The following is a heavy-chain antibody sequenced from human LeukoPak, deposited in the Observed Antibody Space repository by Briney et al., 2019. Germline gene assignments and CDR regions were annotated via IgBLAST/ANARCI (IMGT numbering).Heavy chain of an antibody. V-gene: IGHV1-69*05. CDR2: IIPFFGTA. CDR3: ARDADSSGYSGSYYYYMDV. CDR1: RRIVSSYA. Sequence: GGSVKVSGKASRRIVSSYAISWVRQAPGQGVEGMGRIIPFFGTANYAQKFQGRVTITTDESTSTAYMELSSMRSEDTAVYYCARDADSSGYSGSYYYYMDVWGKGTTVTVSS. D-gene: IGHD3-22*01. J-gene: IGHJ6*03.